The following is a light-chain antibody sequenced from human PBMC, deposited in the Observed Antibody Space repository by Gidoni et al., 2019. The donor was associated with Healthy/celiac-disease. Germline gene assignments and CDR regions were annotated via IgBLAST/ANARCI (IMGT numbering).Light chain of an antibody. CDR1: QSISSY. V-gene: IGKV1-39*01. Sequence: IQMTQSQSSLSASVGDIVTITCRASQSISSYLNWDQQKPGKAPKLLIYAASSLQSGVPSRFSGSGSVTDFTLTISSLKPEDFATYYCQQSYSTPLTFGGGTKGEIK. CDR3: QQSYSTPLT. J-gene: IGKJ4*01. CDR2: AAS.